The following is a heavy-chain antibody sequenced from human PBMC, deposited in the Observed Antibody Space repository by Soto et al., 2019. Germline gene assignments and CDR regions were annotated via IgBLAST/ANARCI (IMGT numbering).Heavy chain of an antibody. Sequence: QVQLQESGPGLVKPSETLSLTCTVSGGSISSYYWSWIRQPPGKGLEWIGYIYYSGRMNYNPSLKSRVTISVDTSKNQFSLKLSSVTAADTAVYYCARVGALYYYGMDVWGQGTTVTVSS. D-gene: IGHD3-16*01. CDR1: GGSISSYY. V-gene: IGHV4-59*01. CDR3: ARVGALYYYGMDV. CDR2: IYYSGRM. J-gene: IGHJ6*02.